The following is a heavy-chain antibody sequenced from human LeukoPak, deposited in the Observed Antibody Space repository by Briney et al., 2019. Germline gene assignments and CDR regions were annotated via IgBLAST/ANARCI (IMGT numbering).Heavy chain of an antibody. CDR2: IYPGDSDT. Sequence: GESLKISCKGSGYNFTIYWIGWVRQMPGKGLEWMGIIYPGDSDTRYSPSFQGQVTISADKSFNTAYLQWSGLKASDTAMYYCARRGYSGYEHFDYWGQGTLVTVSS. D-gene: IGHD5-12*01. V-gene: IGHV5-51*01. CDR3: ARRGYSGYEHFDY. CDR1: GYNFTIYW. J-gene: IGHJ4*02.